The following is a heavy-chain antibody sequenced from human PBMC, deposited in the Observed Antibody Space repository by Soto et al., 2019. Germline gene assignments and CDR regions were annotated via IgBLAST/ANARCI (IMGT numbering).Heavy chain of an antibody. D-gene: IGHD6-13*01. J-gene: IGHJ5*02. CDR3: ASDGWDSSSWPNWFDP. CDR1: GGTFSSYA. Sequence: QVQLVQSGAEVKKPGSSVKVSCKASGGTFSSYAISWVRQAPGQGLEWMGGIIPIFGTANYAQKFQGRVTITADESTSTAYMELSSLRSEDTAVYYWASDGWDSSSWPNWFDPWGQGTLVTVSS. CDR2: IIPIFGTA. V-gene: IGHV1-69*01.